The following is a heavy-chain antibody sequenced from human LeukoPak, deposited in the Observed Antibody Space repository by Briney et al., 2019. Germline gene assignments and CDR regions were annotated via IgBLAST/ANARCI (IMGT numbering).Heavy chain of an antibody. Sequence: ETLSLTCAVYGGSFSGYYWSWIRQPPGKGLEWIGEINHSGSTNYNPSLKSRVTISVDTSKNQFSLKLSSVTAADTAVYYCARHSGGTYYVSLDPWGQGTLVTVSS. CDR2: INHSGST. CDR3: ARHSGGTYYVSLDP. D-gene: IGHD1-26*01. J-gene: IGHJ5*02. CDR1: GGSFSGYY. V-gene: IGHV4-34*01.